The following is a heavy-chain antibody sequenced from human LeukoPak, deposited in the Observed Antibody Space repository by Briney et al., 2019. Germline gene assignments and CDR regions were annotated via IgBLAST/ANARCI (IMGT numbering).Heavy chain of an antibody. D-gene: IGHD6-19*01. V-gene: IGHV3-30*02. CDR3: AKSPVAGPYFDY. CDR2: IRYDGSNK. Sequence: GGSLRLSCAASGFTFSTYDMHWVRQAPGKGLEWVAFIRYDGSNKYYADSVKGRFTISRDNSKNTLYLQMNSLRAEDTAVYYCAKSPVAGPYFDYWGQGTLVTVSS. J-gene: IGHJ4*02. CDR1: GFTFSTYD.